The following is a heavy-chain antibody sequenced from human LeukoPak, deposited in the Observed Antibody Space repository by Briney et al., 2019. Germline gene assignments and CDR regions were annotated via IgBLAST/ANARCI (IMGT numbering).Heavy chain of an antibody. D-gene: IGHD3-10*01. Sequence: SXRXSXXAXGXTFXTYGMAWVRQVPGNRLEWVSSIGATGGLISYADSVKGRFTVSSSEKTFYLQMNSLRAEDTAVYFCAAKILGSAPFDFWGQGTLVTVSA. CDR3: AAKILGSAPFDF. CDR2: IGATGGLI. J-gene: IGHJ4*02. CDR1: GXTFXTYG. V-gene: IGHV3-23*01.